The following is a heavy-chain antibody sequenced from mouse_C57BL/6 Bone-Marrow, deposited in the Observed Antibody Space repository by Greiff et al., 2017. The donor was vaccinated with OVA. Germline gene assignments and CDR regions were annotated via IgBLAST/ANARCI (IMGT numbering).Heavy chain of an antibody. CDR2: ISYDGSN. Sequence: ESGPGLVKPSQSLSLTCSVTGYSITSGYYWNWIRQFPGNKLEWMGYISYDGSNNYNPSLKNRISITRDTSKNQFFLKLNSVTTEDTATYYCARSPYYGSSLYAMDYWGQGTSVTVSS. CDR3: ARSPYYGSSLYAMDY. J-gene: IGHJ4*01. V-gene: IGHV3-6*01. D-gene: IGHD1-1*01. CDR1: GYSITSGYY.